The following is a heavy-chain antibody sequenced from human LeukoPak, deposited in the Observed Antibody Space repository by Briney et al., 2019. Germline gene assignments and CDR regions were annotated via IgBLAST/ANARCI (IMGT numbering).Heavy chain of an antibody. J-gene: IGHJ4*02. CDR3: VRGMWIQPFDY. CDR1: GGSITSYY. V-gene: IGHV4-4*07. D-gene: IGHD5-18*01. Sequence: SETLSLTCTVSGGSITSYYWSWIRQPAGKGLEWIGRIYTSGSTNYNPSLKSRVTMSVDTSKNQFSLKLSSVTAADTAVYYCVRGMWIQPFDYWGQGTLVTVSS. CDR2: IYTSGST.